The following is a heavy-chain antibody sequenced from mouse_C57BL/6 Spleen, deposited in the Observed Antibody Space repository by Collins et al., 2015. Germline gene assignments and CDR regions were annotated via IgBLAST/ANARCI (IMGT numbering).Heavy chain of an antibody. CDR1: GFTFTDYY. V-gene: IGHV7-3*01. Sequence: EVKLVESGGGLVQPGGSLSLSCAASGFTFTDYYMSWVRQPPGKALEWLGFIRNKANGYTTEYSASVKGRFTISRDNSQSILYLQMNALRAEDSATYYCARPLGNWYFDVWGTGTTVTVSS. D-gene: IGHD1-1*02. CDR3: ARPLGNWYFDV. CDR2: IRNKANGYTT. J-gene: IGHJ1*03.